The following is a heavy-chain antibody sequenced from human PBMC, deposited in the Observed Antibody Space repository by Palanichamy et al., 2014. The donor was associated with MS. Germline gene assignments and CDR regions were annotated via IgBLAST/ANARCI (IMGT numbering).Heavy chain of an antibody. CDR1: GFTFSSYS. CDR2: ISSSSNYI. Sequence: EVQLAESGGGLVKPGGSLRLSCAASGFTFSSYSMNWVRQAPGKGLEWVSSISSSSNYIYYADSVKGRFTISRDNAKNSLYLQMNSLRAEDTAVYYCARLGWDYYDSSGYYYGFLYFDYWGQGTLVSVSS. J-gene: IGHJ4*02. D-gene: IGHD3-22*01. CDR3: ARLGWDYYDSSGYYYGFLYFDY. V-gene: IGHV3-21*01.